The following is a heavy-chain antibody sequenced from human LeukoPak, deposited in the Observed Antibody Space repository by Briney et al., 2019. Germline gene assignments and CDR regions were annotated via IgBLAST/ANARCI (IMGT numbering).Heavy chain of an antibody. CDR1: GGSISSGSYY. Sequence: PSETLSLTCTVSGGSISSGSYYWSWIRQPAGKGLEWIGRIYTSGSTNYNPSLKSRVTISVDTSKNQFSLRLTSVTAADTAVYYCARGPGGSNSSDFDYWGQGTLVTVSS. J-gene: IGHJ4*02. CDR2: IYTSGST. CDR3: ARGPGGSNSSDFDY. D-gene: IGHD6-6*01. V-gene: IGHV4-61*02.